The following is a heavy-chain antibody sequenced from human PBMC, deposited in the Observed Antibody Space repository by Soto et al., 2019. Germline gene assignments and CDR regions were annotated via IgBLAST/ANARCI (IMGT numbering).Heavy chain of an antibody. CDR3: ARVRTEQQLLKKLLSYYYYYMDV. J-gene: IGHJ6*03. CDR1: GGSISSGGYY. V-gene: IGHV4-31*03. D-gene: IGHD6-13*01. Sequence: SETLSLTCTVSGGSISSGGYYWSWIRQHPGKGLEWIGYIYYSGSTYYNPSLKSRVTISVDTSKNQFSLKLSSVTAADTAVYYCARVRTEQQLLKKLLSYYYYYMDVWGKGTTVTVSS. CDR2: IYYSGST.